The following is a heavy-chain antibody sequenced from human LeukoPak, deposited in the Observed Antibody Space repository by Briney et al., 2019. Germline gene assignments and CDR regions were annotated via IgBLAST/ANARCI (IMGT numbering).Heavy chain of an antibody. CDR2: INHSGTI. V-gene: IGHV4-34*01. D-gene: IGHD3-10*01. CDR1: GGTFKDYY. CDR3: ARGRRYYYGSGFYY. Sequence: PSETLSLTCAVYGGTFKDYYWTWIRQSPGKGLEWIGEINHSGTINSNPSLKSRVTISVDTSKNQFSLRLTSVTAADAAIYHCARGRRYYYGSGFYYWGQGTLVTVST. J-gene: IGHJ4*01.